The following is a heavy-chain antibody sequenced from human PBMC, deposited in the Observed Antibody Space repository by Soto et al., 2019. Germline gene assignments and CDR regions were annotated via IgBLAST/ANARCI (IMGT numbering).Heavy chain of an antibody. CDR3: AYSSTPFDY. D-gene: IGHD6-13*01. CDR1: GFTFSSYA. CDR2: ISGSGGST. J-gene: IGHJ4*02. Sequence: EVQLLESGGGLVQPGGSLRLSCAASGFTFSSYAMSWVRQAAGKGLEWVSAISGSGGSTYYADSVKGRFTISRDNSKNTLYLQMHCLRAEDSAVYYCAYSSTPFDYWGQGTLVTVSS. V-gene: IGHV3-23*01.